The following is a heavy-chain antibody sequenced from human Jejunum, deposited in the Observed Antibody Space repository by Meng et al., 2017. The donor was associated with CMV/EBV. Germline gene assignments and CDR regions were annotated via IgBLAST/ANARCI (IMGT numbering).Heavy chain of an antibody. CDR1: GDSLIRGDHS. CDR3: ARGGIFRGIDY. J-gene: IGHJ4*02. D-gene: IGHD3-10*01. V-gene: IGHV4-30-4*08. CDR2: IYYNGNA. Sequence: HVLLNGSPPSPLIPTHTLSLPCTVSGDSLIRGDHSGNCIRQSPGKGLVWIGYIYYNGNAYYNPSLQSRVSISVDTSKNEFSLNLNSVTAADTALYFCARGGIFRGIDYWGQGTLVTVSS.